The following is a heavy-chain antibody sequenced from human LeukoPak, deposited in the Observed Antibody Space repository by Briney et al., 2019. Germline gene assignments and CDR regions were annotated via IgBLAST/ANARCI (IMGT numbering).Heavy chain of an antibody. Sequence: SETLSLTCTVSGGSISSYYWSWIRQPAGKGLEWIGRIYISGSTNYDPSLKSRVTMSVDTSKNQFSLKLSSVTAADTAVYYCARDRGTWNDDGFDYWGQGTLVTVSS. CDR1: GGSISSYY. D-gene: IGHD1-1*01. CDR3: ARDRGTWNDDGFDY. V-gene: IGHV4-4*07. CDR2: IYISGST. J-gene: IGHJ4*02.